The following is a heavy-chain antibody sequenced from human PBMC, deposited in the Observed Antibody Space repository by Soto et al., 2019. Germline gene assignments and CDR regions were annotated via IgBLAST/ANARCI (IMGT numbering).Heavy chain of an antibody. V-gene: IGHV1-3*01. CDR3: ARAVEEAVAGLYYYYGMDV. J-gene: IGHJ6*02. CDR2: INAGNGNT. CDR1: GYTFTSYA. Sequence: ASVKVSCKASGYTFTSYAMHWVRQAPGQRLEWMGWINAGNGNTKYSQKFQGRVTITRDTSASTAYMELSSLRSEDTAVYYCARAVEEAVAGLYYYYGMDVWGQGTTVTVSS. D-gene: IGHD6-19*01.